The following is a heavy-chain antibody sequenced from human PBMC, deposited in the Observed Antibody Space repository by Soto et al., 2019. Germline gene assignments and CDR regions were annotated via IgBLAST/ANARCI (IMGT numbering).Heavy chain of an antibody. J-gene: IGHJ6*02. CDR3: ATVVVVPAATTYYYGMDV. CDR2: FDPEDGET. Sequence: QVQLVQSGAEVKKPGASVKVSCKVSGYTLTELSMHWARQAPGKGLEWMGGFDPEDGETIYAQKFQGRVTMTEDTSTDTAYMELSSLRSEDTAVYYCATVVVVPAATTYYYGMDVWGQGTTVTVSS. D-gene: IGHD2-2*01. V-gene: IGHV1-24*01. CDR1: GYTLTELS.